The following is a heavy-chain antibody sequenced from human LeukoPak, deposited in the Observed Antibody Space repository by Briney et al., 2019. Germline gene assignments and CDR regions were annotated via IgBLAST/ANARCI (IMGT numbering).Heavy chain of an antibody. Sequence: SETLSLTCAVYGGSFSGYYWSWIRQPPGKGLEWIGEINHSGSTNYNPSLKSRVTISVDTSKNQFSLKLSSVTAADTAVYYCASAIAARFAFDIWGQGTMVTVSS. CDR2: INHSGST. V-gene: IGHV4-34*01. CDR1: GGSFSGYY. D-gene: IGHD6-6*01. CDR3: ASAIAARFAFDI. J-gene: IGHJ3*02.